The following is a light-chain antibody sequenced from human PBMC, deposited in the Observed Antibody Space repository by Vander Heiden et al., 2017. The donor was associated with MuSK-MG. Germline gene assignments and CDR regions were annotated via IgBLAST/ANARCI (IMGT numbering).Light chain of an antibody. CDR1: QSISSY. Sequence: DIQLTQSPSSLSASVGDRVTITCRASQSISSYLNWYQQKPGKAPKLLIDAASSLQSGVPSRFSGSGSGTDFTLTISSLQPEDFATYYCQQSYSTASITFGQGTRLEIK. J-gene: IGKJ5*01. V-gene: IGKV1-39*01. CDR3: QQSYSTASIT. CDR2: AAS.